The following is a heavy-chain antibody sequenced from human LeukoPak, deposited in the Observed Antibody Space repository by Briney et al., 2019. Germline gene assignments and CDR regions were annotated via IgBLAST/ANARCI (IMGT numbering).Heavy chain of an antibody. CDR2: IYHSGNS. D-gene: IGHD5-18*01. CDR1: GFTVSSNY. J-gene: IGHJ5*02. Sequence: GSLRLSCAASGFTVSSNYMSWVRQPPGKGLEWIGEIYHSGNSNYNPSLKSRVTISVDKSRNQFSLKLSSVTAADTAVYYCAKTIGYSYAGGRFDPWGQGTLVTVSS. CDR3: AKTIGYSYAGGRFDP. V-gene: IGHV4-4*02.